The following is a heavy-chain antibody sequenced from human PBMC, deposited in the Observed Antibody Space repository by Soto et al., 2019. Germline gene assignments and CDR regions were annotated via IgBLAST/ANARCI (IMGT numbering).Heavy chain of an antibody. Sequence: GSLRLSCASSEFTFSNYAMSWVRQAPGKGLEWVSAISYGGGTTYYADSVKGRFTISRDNSKNTLYLQMNSLRAEDTAVYYCARDLRYCTSTSCPIDYWGQGTLVTVSS. CDR3: ARDLRYCTSTSCPIDY. V-gene: IGHV3-23*01. CDR2: ISYGGGTT. J-gene: IGHJ4*02. CDR1: EFTFSNYA. D-gene: IGHD2-2*01.